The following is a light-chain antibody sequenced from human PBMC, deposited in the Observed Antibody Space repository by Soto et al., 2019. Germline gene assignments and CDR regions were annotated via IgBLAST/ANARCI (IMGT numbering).Light chain of an antibody. CDR1: SSNIGNNY. CDR3: GTWDSSLSAGV. CDR2: DNN. V-gene: IGLV1-51*01. Sequence: QSVLTQPPSVSAAPGQKVTISCSGSSSNIGNNYVSWYQHLPGTAPNLLIYDNNKRPSGIPDRFSGSKSGTSATLGITGLQTGDEADYYCGTWDSSLSAGVFGGGTKLTVL. J-gene: IGLJ2*01.